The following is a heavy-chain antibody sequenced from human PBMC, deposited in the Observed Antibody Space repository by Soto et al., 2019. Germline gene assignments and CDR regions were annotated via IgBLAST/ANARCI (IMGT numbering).Heavy chain of an antibody. V-gene: IGHV3-9*01. J-gene: IGHJ4*02. CDR1: GFTFDDYA. Sequence: EVQLVESGGGLVQPGRSLRLSCAASGFTFDDYAMHWVRQAPGKGLEWVSGISWNSGSIGYADSVKGRFTISRDNAKNSLYLPMNSLRAEDTALYYCAKDRSAAQRGFDYWGQGTLVTVSS. CDR3: AKDRSAAQRGFDY. CDR2: ISWNSGSI.